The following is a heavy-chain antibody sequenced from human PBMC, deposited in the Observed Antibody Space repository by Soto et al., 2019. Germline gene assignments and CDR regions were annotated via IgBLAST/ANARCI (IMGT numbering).Heavy chain of an antibody. V-gene: IGHV4-34*01. Sequence: PSETLSLTCAVYGGSFSGYYWSWIRQPPGKGLEWIGEINHSGSTNYNPSLKSRVTISVDTSKNQFSLELSSVTAADTAVYYCARGPAVLFDYWGQGTLVTVSS. CDR3: ARGPAVLFDY. D-gene: IGHD2-15*01. J-gene: IGHJ4*02. CDR1: GGSFSGYY. CDR2: INHSGST.